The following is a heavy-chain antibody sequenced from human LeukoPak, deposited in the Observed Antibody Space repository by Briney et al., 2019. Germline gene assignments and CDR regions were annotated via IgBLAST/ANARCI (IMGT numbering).Heavy chain of an antibody. CDR1: GYSFTNYW. V-gene: IGHV5-10-1*01. CDR3: ARHGEWELLVGDY. CDR2: IDPSDSYT. Sequence: GESLRISCKGSGYSFTNYWISWVRQMPGKGLEWMGRIDPSDSYTNYSPSFQGHVTISADKSISTAYLQWSSLKASDTAMYYCARHGEWELLVGDYWGQGTLVTVSS. D-gene: IGHD1-26*01. J-gene: IGHJ4*02.